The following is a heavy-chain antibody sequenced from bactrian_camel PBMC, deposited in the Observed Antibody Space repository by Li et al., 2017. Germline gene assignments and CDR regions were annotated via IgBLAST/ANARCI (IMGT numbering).Heavy chain of an antibody. J-gene: IGHJ6*01. CDR2: IYSDGTNT. V-gene: IGHV3-2*01. CDR1: GFTFSSYY. CDR3: ATPSLANLDWISSLGY. Sequence: HVQLVESGGGLVQPGGSLRLSCAASGFTFSSYYMSWVRQAPEKGLEWVSSIYSDGTNTYYADSLKGRFTISRGSAKNTVYLQVNSLRSEDTALYYCATPSLANLDWISSLGYWGQGTQVTVS. D-gene: IGHD1*01.